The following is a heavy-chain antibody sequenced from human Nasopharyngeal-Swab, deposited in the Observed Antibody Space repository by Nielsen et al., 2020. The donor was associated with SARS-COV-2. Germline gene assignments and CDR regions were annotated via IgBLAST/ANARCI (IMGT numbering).Heavy chain of an antibody. D-gene: IGHD7-27*01. Sequence: GESLKISCAASGFTFSSNAMTWVRQAPGKGLEWVAVISYDGSNKYYADSVKGRFTISRDNSKNTLYLQMNSLRAEDTAVYYCARALWGSYYYGMDVWGQGTTVTVSS. CDR2: ISYDGSNK. CDR3: ARALWGSYYYGMDV. J-gene: IGHJ6*02. CDR1: GFTFSSNA. V-gene: IGHV3-30*04.